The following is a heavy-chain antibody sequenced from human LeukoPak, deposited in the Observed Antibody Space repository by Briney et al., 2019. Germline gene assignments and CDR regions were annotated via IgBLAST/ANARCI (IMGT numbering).Heavy chain of an antibody. CDR1: GYTFTSYY. D-gene: IGHD2-2*01. J-gene: IGHJ6*02. Sequence: ASVKVSCKASGYTFTSYYMHWVRQAPGQGLEWMGIINPSGGSTSYAQKFQGRDTTTRDTSTSTVYMELSSLRSEDTAVYYCARRGVVVVPAAFAGSLDYYYGMDVWGQGTTVTVSS. V-gene: IGHV1-46*01. CDR3: ARRGVVVVPAAFAGSLDYYYGMDV. CDR2: INPSGGST.